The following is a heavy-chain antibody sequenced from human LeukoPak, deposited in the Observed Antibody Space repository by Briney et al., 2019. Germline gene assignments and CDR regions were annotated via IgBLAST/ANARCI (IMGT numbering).Heavy chain of an antibody. CDR1: GAFISSYY. CDR3: TRDPGYSGFETRGWFDP. D-gene: IGHD5-12*01. Sequence: SETLSLNCTVSGAFISSYYCTWIRQPAGKGLEWIGRISTSGSTDYNPSLKRRVTLSVDTSKNQFSLTLRSVTAADTAVYYCTRDPGYSGFETRGWFDPWGQGALVTVSS. CDR2: ISTSGST. J-gene: IGHJ5*02. V-gene: IGHV4-4*07.